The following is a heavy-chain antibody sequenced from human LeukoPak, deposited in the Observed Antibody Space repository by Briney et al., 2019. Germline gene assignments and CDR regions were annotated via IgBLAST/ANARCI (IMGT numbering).Heavy chain of an antibody. V-gene: IGHV3-23*01. J-gene: IGHJ4*02. D-gene: IGHD4-17*01. CDR1: GFTFSSYA. CDR3: AASGYYGDYDY. Sequence: GGSLRLSCAASGFTFSSYAMSWVRQAPGKGQEWVSAISGSGGSTYYADSVKGRFTISRDNSKNTLYLQMNSLRAEDTAVYYCAASGYYGDYDYWGQGTLVTVSS. CDR2: ISGSGGST.